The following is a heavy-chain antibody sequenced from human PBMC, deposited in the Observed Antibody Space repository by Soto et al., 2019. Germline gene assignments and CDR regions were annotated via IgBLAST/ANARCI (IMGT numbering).Heavy chain of an antibody. CDR2: IIPIFGTA. CDR1: GGTFSSYA. Sequence: ASVKVSCKASGGTFSSYAISWVRQVPGQGLEWMGGIIPIFGTANYAQKFQGRVTITADESTSTAYMELSSLRSEDTAVYYCARVGGVPGNSHYYYGMDVWGQGTTVTVSS. CDR3: ARVGGVPGNSHYYYGMDV. J-gene: IGHJ6*02. V-gene: IGHV1-69*13. D-gene: IGHD3-3*01.